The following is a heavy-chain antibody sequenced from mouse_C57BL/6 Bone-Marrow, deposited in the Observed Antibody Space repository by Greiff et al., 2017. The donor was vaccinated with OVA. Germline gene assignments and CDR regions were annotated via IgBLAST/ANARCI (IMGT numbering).Heavy chain of an antibody. CDR1: GFNIKDYY. V-gene: IGHV14-1*01. J-gene: IGHJ1*03. D-gene: IGHD2-5*01. CDR3: TRYYSNYVWYFDV. CDR2: IDPEDGDT. Sequence: EVQLQQSGAELVRPGASVKLSCTASGFNIKDYYMHWVKQRPEQGLEWIGRIDPEDGDTEYAPKFQGKATMTADTSSNPAYLQLSSLTSADTAVYYCTRYYSNYVWYFDVWGTGTTVTVSS.